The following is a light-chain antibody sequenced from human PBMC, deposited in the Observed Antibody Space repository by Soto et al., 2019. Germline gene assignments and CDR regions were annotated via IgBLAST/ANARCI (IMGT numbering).Light chain of an antibody. CDR1: QSVSSSY. Sequence: EIVLTQSPGTLSLSPGERATLSCRASQSVSSSYLAWYQQKPGQAPRLLIYGASSRATGIPDRFSGSGSGTDFPLTISRLEPEDFGVYYWHQDDCSPLNFRGGTKVGIK. J-gene: IGKJ4*01. CDR3: HQDDCSPLN. V-gene: IGKV3-20*01. CDR2: GAS.